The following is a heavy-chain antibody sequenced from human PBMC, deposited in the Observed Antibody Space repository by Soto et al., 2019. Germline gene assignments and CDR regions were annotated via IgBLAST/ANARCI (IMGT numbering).Heavy chain of an antibody. J-gene: IGHJ4*02. CDR2: IYYSGST. CDR1: GDSISGYY. CDR3: AREGSYSAYNFAHGIQLWSFDF. D-gene: IGHD5-12*01. Sequence: PSETLSLTCTVSGDSISGYYWSWIRQPPGKGLEWIGYIYYSGSTSFNPSLESRVAMSVDTSKNHFSLNLSSVTAADMAVYYCAREGSYSAYNFAHGIQLWSFDFWGQGALVTVSS. V-gene: IGHV4-59*12.